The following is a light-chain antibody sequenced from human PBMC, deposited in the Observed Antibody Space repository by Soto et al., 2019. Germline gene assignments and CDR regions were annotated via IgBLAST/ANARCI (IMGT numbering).Light chain of an antibody. V-gene: IGKV1-9*01. CDR2: AAS. Sequence: IQLTQSPSSLSASVGDRVTITCRASQDIAIYLAWYQQKPGEAPKLLIYAASTLYGGVPSRFSGSGSGTDFALTISSLQPEDFATYYCQQTYSLPPDITFGQGTRLEIK. CDR1: QDIAIY. CDR3: QQTYSLPPDIT. J-gene: IGKJ5*01.